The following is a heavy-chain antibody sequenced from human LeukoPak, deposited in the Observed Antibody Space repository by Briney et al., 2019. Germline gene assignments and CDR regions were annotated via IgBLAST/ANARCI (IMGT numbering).Heavy chain of an antibody. CDR2: IYRGGNT. V-gene: IGHV3-66*01. D-gene: IGHD3-16*01. CDR1: GLTVNRNY. J-gene: IGHJ4*02. Sequence: GGSLRLSCAASGLTVNRNYMSWVRQAPGKGLEWVSVIYRGGNTYYADSVKGRFTISRDNSKNTLYLQMNSLRAEDAAVYYCMGSLIDYWGQGTLVTVSS. CDR3: MGSLIDY.